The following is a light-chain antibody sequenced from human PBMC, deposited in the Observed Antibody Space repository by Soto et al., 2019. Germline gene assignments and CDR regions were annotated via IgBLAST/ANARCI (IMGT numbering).Light chain of an antibody. CDR1: SSDAGGYNY. CDR2: DVS. J-gene: IGLJ2*01. Sequence: QSALTQPASVSGSPGQSISISCTGTSSDAGGYNYVSWYQQHPGKAPKLMIYDVSNRPSGVSNRFSGSKSGNTASLTISGLQAEDEADYYCSSYTISSSRVFGGGTKVTVL. V-gene: IGLV2-14*01. CDR3: SSYTISSSRV.